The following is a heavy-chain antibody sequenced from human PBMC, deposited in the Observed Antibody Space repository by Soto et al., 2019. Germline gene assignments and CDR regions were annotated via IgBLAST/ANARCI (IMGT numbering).Heavy chain of an antibody. CDR3: ARDVGRHSGGIDY. Sequence: QVQLVQSGAEVKKPGSSVKVSCKASGGTFSSYSINWVRQAPGQGLEWMGEIIPIFGTANYAQRFQGRVTITAHESTSTAYMELSSLRSEDTAVYYCARDVGRHSGGIDYWGQGTLVTVSS. CDR2: IIPIFGTA. D-gene: IGHD1-26*01. J-gene: IGHJ4*02. CDR1: GGTFSSYS. V-gene: IGHV1-69*01.